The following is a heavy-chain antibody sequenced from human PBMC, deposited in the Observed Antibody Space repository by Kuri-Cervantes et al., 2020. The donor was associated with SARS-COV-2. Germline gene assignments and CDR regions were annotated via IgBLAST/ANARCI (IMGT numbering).Heavy chain of an antibody. D-gene: IGHD3-3*01. V-gene: IGHV3-21*01. CDR2: ISSSSSYI. CDR1: GFTFSSYS. Sequence: GESLKISCAASGFTFSSYSMNWVRQAPGKGLEWVSSISSSSSYIYYADSVKGRFTTSRDNAKNSLYLQMNSLRAEDTAVYYCARGYYDFWSGYGGYAFDIWGQGTMVTVSS. CDR3: ARGYYDFWSGYGGYAFDI. J-gene: IGHJ3*02.